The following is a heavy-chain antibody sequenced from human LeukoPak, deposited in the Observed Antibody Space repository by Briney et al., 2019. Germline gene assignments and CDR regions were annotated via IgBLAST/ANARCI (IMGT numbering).Heavy chain of an antibody. D-gene: IGHD2-2*03. J-gene: IGHJ6*03. CDR1: GGPFSSYA. CDR2: IIPIFGTA. CDR3: ASGYCSSTSCYFHYYYYMDV. V-gene: IGHV1-69*13. Sequence: SVKVSCKASGGPFSSYAISWVRQAPGQGLEWMGGIIPIFGTANYAQKFQGRVTITADESTSTAYMELSSLRSEDTAVYYCASGYCSSTSCYFHYYYYMDVWGKGTTVTVSS.